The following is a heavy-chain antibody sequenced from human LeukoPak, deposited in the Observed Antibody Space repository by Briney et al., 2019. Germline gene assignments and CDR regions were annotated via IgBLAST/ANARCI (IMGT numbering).Heavy chain of an antibody. V-gene: IGHV3-30*18. CDR1: GFTFSSYG. D-gene: IGHD1-1*01. J-gene: IGHJ5*02. CDR3: AKDSTTGTTRRMGYNWFDP. CDR2: ISYDGSNK. Sequence: PGGSLRLSCAASGFTFSSYGMHWVRQAPSKGLEWVAGISYDGSNKYYADSVKGRFTISRDNSKNTLYLQMNSLRAEDTAVYYCAKDSTTGTTRRMGYNWFDPWGQGTLVTASS.